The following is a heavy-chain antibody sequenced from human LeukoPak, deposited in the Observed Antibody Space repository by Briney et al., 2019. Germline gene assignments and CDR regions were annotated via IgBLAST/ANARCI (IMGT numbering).Heavy chain of an antibody. CDR2: MNPNSGNT. CDR1: GYTFTSYD. D-gene: IGHD1-20*01. Sequence: ASVKVSCKASGYTFTSYDINWVRQATGQGLEWMGWMNPNSGNTGYAQKFQGRVTMTRNTSISTAYMELSSLRSEDTAVYYCARDITGIGLSYWYFDLWGRGTLVTVSS. V-gene: IGHV1-8*01. CDR3: ARDITGIGLSYWYFDL. J-gene: IGHJ2*01.